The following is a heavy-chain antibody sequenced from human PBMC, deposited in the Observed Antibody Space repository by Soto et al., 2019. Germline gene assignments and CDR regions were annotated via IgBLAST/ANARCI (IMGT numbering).Heavy chain of an antibody. D-gene: IGHD3-10*01. J-gene: IGHJ4*02. CDR2: VFPGGPT. Sequence: SETLSLTCNVSGDPITSYFWTWIRQPAGKGLEWIGHVFPGGPTSHNSSLPGRVSMSIDTSKNQFSLTLTSVTAADTAVYYCARTLSGFTYGSRQFYFDYWGQGTLVT. V-gene: IGHV4-4*07. CDR1: GDPITSYF. CDR3: ARTLSGFTYGSRQFYFDY.